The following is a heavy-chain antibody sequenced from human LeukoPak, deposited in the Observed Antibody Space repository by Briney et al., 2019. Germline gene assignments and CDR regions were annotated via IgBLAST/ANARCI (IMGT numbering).Heavy chain of an antibody. CDR2: INPSGGST. CDR1: VYTFTNYN. CDR3: ARYIYGYLHY. V-gene: IGHV1-46*01. J-gene: IGHJ4*02. Sequence: GASVKVSCKASVYTFTNYNIHWVRQAPGQGLEWMGIINPSGGSTSYAQKFQGRVTMTRDTSTSTVYMELSSLRSEDTAVYYCARYIYGYLHYWGQGTLVTVSS. D-gene: IGHD5-18*01.